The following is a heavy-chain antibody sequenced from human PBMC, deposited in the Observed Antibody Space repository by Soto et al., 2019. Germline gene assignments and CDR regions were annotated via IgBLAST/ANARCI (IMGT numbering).Heavy chain of an antibody. J-gene: IGHJ4*02. CDR3: AGGNRWLQSSSFDD. CDR2: ISYEGSNQ. D-gene: IGHD5-12*01. Sequence: QVQLVESGGGVVQPGRSLRLSCAASGCTFSSYAMHWFSQAPGTGLEWVAVISYEGSNQYYADSVKGRFTLSRDNSKNTLYLQMNSLRAEAPAVYYCAGGNRWLQSSSFDDWGQGTLVTVSS. CDR1: GCTFSSYA. V-gene: IGHV3-30*14.